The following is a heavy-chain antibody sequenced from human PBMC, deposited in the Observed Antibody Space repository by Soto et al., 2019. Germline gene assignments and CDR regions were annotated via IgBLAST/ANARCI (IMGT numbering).Heavy chain of an antibody. CDR2: ISDDGRNL. D-gene: IGHD3-10*01. Sequence: SLKLSCAASGFSFTSYVMHWVRQAPGKGLEWVAVISDDGRNLHYGDSVRGRFTISRDNSQSTLSLQMNSLKPEDTAVYYCAKDYYPLEAPQYFDVDVWGQGTPVTVSS. V-gene: IGHV3-30*18. CDR3: AKDYYPLEAPQYFDVDV. J-gene: IGHJ6*02. CDR1: GFSFTSYV.